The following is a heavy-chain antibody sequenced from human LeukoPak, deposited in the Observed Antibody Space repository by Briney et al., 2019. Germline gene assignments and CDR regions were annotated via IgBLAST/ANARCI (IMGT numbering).Heavy chain of an antibody. D-gene: IGHD2-2*01. CDR3: AREQDIVVVPAGFDP. CDR1: GYTFTGYY. CDR2: INPNSGGT. Sequence: ASVKVSCKASGYTFTGYYMHWVRQAPGQGLEWMGRINPNSGGTNYAQKFQGRVTMTRDTSISTAYMELNRLRSDDTAVYYCAREQDIVVVPAGFDPWGQGTLVTVSS. J-gene: IGHJ5*02. V-gene: IGHV1-2*06.